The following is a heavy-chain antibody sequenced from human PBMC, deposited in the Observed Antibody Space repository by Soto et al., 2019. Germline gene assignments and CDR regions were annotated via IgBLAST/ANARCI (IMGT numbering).Heavy chain of an antibody. V-gene: IGHV1-18*01. CDR3: ARDWRGAEGFDP. J-gene: IGHJ5*02. D-gene: IGHD3-3*01. Sequence: QVQLVQSGPEVKKPGASVKLSCKASGYTFNTYGFSWVRQAPGQGLEWVGWIGTHNGDTTFAQKFQGRVTMTIDTSTTTSYMELRSLTSDDTAMYFCARDWRGAEGFDPWGQGTLVTVSS. CDR2: IGTHNGDT. CDR1: GYTFNTYG.